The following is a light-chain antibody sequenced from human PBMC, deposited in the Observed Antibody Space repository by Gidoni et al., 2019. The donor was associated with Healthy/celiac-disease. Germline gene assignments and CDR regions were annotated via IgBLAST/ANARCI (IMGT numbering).Light chain of an antibody. CDR1: SSDVGSYNL. J-gene: IGLJ2*01. V-gene: IGLV2-23*03. CDR3: CSYAGSSTFDVV. Sequence: QSALTPPASVSGSPGQSITISCTGTSSDVGSYNLVSWYQQHPGKAPKLMIYEGSKRSSGVSNRFSGSKSGNTASLTISGLQAEDEADYYCCSYAGSSTFDVVFGGGTKLTVL. CDR2: EGS.